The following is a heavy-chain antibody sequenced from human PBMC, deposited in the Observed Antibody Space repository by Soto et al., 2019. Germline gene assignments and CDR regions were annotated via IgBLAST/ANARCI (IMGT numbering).Heavy chain of an antibody. CDR1: GFTFNNFG. D-gene: IGHD3-10*02. V-gene: IGHV3-21*06. CDR2: IRISSSTI. CDR3: TRASPRSPRCYDY. J-gene: IGHJ4*02. Sequence: GGSLRLSCEASGFTFNNFGMHWVRQAPGKGLEWVASIRISSSTIYFVDSVNGRFIISRDNSKNTLYLQMISLRAEDTAVYHCTRASPRSPRCYDYWGPGTLVTVSS.